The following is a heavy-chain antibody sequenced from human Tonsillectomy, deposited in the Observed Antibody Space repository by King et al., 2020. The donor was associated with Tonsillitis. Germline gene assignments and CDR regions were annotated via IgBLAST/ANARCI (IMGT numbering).Heavy chain of an antibody. Sequence: VQLVESGGGLVKPGGSLRLSCAASGLTFSDYYMSWIRQAPGKGLEWVSYISSSSSYTNYADSVKGRFTISRDNAKNSLYLQMNSLRAEDTAVYCCARGQRGYYGSGSYYSYYYYMDVWGEGTTVTVSS. CDR3: ARGQRGYYGSGSYYSYYYYMDV. CDR2: ISSSSSYT. J-gene: IGHJ6*03. CDR1: GLTFSDYY. D-gene: IGHD3-10*01. V-gene: IGHV3-11*05.